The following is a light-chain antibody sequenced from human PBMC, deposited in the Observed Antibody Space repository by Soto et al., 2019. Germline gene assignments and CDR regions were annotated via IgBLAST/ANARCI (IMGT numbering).Light chain of an antibody. CDR1: QSVSSSY. CDR2: GAS. J-gene: IGKJ4*02. Sequence: EIVLTQSPATLSLSPGERATLSCRASQSVSSSYLAWYQQKPGQAPRLLIYGASSRATGIPDRFSGSGSGTDFTLTISRLEPEDFALYYCQQYGSSVQFGGGTKVDI. CDR3: QQYGSSVQ. V-gene: IGKV3-20*01.